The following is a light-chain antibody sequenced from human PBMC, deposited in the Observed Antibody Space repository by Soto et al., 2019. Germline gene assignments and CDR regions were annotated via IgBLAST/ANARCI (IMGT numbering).Light chain of an antibody. CDR2: DAS. V-gene: IGKV3-11*01. Sequence: EIVLTQSPATLSLSPGERATLSCRASQSVSSYLAWYQQKPGQAPRLLIYDASNRATCIPARFSGGGSGTDFTLTISSLEPEDFAVYYCQQRSNWLMYTFGQGTKLEIK. CDR3: QQRSNWLMYT. CDR1: QSVSSY. J-gene: IGKJ2*01.